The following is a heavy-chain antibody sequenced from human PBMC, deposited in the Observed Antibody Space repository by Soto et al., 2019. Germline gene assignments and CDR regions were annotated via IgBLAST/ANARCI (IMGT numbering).Heavy chain of an antibody. Sequence: GGSLRLSCAASGFTFSSYSMNWVRQAPGKGLEWVSSISSSSSYIYYAEPVKGRFTISRDNAKNSLYLQMNSLRAEDTAVYYCAREPGYCSGGSCQTDYMDVWGKGTTVTVSS. CDR3: AREPGYCSGGSCQTDYMDV. CDR2: ISSSSSYI. D-gene: IGHD2-15*01. V-gene: IGHV3-21*01. J-gene: IGHJ6*03. CDR1: GFTFSSYS.